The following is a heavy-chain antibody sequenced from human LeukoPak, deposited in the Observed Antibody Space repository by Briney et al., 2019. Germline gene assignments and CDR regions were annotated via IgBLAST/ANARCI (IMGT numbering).Heavy chain of an antibody. D-gene: IGHD6-6*01. V-gene: IGHV3-30*04. Sequence: GGSLRLSCAASGFTFSSYVMHWVRQAPGKGLEWVAIISYDGSNEYYADSVKGRFTISRDNSKNTLYLQMNSLRAADTAVYYCASSYTPGGRAARRVTWFDPWGQGTLVTVSS. J-gene: IGHJ5*02. CDR1: GFTFSSYV. CDR3: ASSYTPGGRAARRVTWFDP. CDR2: ISYDGSNE.